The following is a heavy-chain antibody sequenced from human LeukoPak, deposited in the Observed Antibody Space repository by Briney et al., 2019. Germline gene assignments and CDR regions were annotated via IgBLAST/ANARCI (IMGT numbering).Heavy chain of an antibody. CDR1: GVTLSSYA. V-gene: IGHV3-23*01. CDR3: AKDSTVGASYWYFDL. CDR2: ISSSGSGGNT. J-gene: IGHJ2*01. D-gene: IGHD1-26*01. Sequence: SGGSLRLSCTASGVTLSSYAMSWARQAPGKGLEWVSGISSSGSGGNTYYADAVKGRFTISRDSSKNTLFLHMNTLRAEDTAIYYCAKDSTVGASYWYFDLWGRGTLVTVSS.